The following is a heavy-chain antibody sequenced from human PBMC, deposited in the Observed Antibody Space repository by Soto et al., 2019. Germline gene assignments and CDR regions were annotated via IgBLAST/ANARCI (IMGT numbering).Heavy chain of an antibody. J-gene: IGHJ4*02. V-gene: IGHV1-2*02. CDR3: ARDPGYYDSSGYYYDDY. D-gene: IGHD3-22*01. Sequence: RASVKVSCKASGYTFTGYYMHWVRQAPGQGLEWMGWINPNSGGTNYAQKFQGRVTMTRDTSISTAYMELSRLRSDDTAVYYCARDPGYYDSSGYYYDDYWGQGTLVTVSS. CDR1: GYTFTGYY. CDR2: INPNSGGT.